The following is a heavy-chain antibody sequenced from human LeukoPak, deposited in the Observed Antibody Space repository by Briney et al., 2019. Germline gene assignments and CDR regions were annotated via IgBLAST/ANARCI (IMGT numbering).Heavy chain of an antibody. V-gene: IGHV4-59*01. CDR2: IYYSGST. Sequence: PSETLSLTCTVSGGSISSYYWSWIRQPPGKGLEWIGYIYYSGSTNYNPSLKSRVTISVDTSKNQFSLKLSSVTAADTAVYYCATYRTSFIYWYFDLWGRGTLVTVSS. CDR1: GGSISSYY. J-gene: IGHJ2*01. CDR3: ATYRTSFIYWYFDL. D-gene: IGHD2-2*01.